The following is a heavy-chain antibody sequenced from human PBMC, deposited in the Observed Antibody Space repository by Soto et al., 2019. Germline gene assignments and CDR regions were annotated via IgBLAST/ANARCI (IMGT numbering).Heavy chain of an antibody. CDR3: ARDGLRIRFLEWLPPFDY. CDR1: GYTFTSYY. J-gene: IGHJ4*02. D-gene: IGHD3-3*01. Sequence: QVQLVQSGAEVKKPGASVKVSCKASGYTFTSYYMHWVRQAPGQGLEWMGIINPSGGSTSYAQKFQGRVTMPRDTYTSTVYMELSSLRSEDTAVYYCARDGLRIRFLEWLPPFDYWGQGTLVTVSS. V-gene: IGHV1-46*01. CDR2: INPSGGST.